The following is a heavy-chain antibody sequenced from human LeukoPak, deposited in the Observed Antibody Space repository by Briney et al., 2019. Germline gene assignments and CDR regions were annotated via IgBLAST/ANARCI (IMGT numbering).Heavy chain of an antibody. Sequence: GGSLRLSCAAAGFTVSTNYMSWIRQAPGKGLEWVSYISSSGSTIYYADSVKGRFTISRDNAKNSLYLQMNSLRAEDTAVYYCAKDGDYYDSSGYPYFDYWGQGTLVTVSS. J-gene: IGHJ4*02. CDR3: AKDGDYYDSSGYPYFDY. V-gene: IGHV3-11*01. CDR1: GFTVSTNY. CDR2: ISSSGSTI. D-gene: IGHD3-22*01.